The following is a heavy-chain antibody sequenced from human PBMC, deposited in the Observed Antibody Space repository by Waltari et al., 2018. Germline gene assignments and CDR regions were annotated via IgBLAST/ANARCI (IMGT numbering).Heavy chain of an antibody. D-gene: IGHD2-21*01. V-gene: IGHV3-7*04. CDR3: ARALMPVVNAPFWFDS. Sequence: EVQLVESGGGLVKPGGSLSLSCTASGFIFRNYWTSWVRQAPGKGLEWVANIKQDEIEKKYANSVKGRFTISRDNAKDSLSLHMNSLRVEDTAVYYCARALMPVVNAPFWFDSWGQGALVTVSS. CDR2: IKQDEIEK. J-gene: IGHJ5*01. CDR1: GFIFRNYW.